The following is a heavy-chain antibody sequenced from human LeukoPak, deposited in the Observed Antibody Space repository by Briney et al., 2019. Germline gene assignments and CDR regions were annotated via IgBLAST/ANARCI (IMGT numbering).Heavy chain of an antibody. CDR1: GFTFSDYS. J-gene: IGHJ3*02. Sequence: GGSLRLSCAASGFTFSDYSMNWVRQPPGKGLEWVSSISSSSSSIYYADSVKGRFTISRDNAKNSLYLQMNSLRAEDTAVYYCARDLSLRDDAFDIWGQGTMVTVSS. CDR2: ISSSSSSI. CDR3: ARDLSLRDDAFDI. V-gene: IGHV3-21*01.